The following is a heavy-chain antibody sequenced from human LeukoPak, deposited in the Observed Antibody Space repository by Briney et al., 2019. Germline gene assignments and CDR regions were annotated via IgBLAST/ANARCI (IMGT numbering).Heavy chain of an antibody. D-gene: IGHD2-2*02. CDR1: GFTFSSYS. V-gene: IGHV3-21*01. CDR3: ARGCSSNSCYSNWFDP. CDR2: ISSSSSYI. J-gene: IGHJ5*02. Sequence: GGSLRLSCAASGFTFSSYSMNWVRQAPGKGLEWVSSISSSSSYIYYADSVKGRFTISRDNVKNSLYLQMNSLRAEDTAVYYCARGCSSNSCYSNWFDPWGQGTLVTVSS.